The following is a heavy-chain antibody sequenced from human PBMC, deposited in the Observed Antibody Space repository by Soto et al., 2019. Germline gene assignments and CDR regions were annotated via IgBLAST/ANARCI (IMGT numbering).Heavy chain of an antibody. Sequence: QLQLQESGPGLVKPSETLSLTCTVSGGSISSSRYYWGWIRQPPGKGLEWIGSIYYSGSTYYNPSLRSRVTISVDTSKNQFSLKLSSVTAADTAMYYCASPITVELPHYWGQGTLVTVSS. D-gene: IGHD1-7*01. J-gene: IGHJ4*02. CDR1: GGSISSSRYY. V-gene: IGHV4-39*01. CDR3: ASPITVELPHY. CDR2: IYYSGST.